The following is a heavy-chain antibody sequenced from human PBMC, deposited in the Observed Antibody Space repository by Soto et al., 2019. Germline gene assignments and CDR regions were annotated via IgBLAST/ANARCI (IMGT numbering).Heavy chain of an antibody. Sequence: QVQLVESGGGVVQPGRSLRLSCAASGFTFSSYPIHWVRQAPGKGLEWVAVISFDGVNKYYADSVKGRFSISRDNSKNPLFLQMNSLRSEATAVYYCARGPDKGSGYWPSHPWGQGTLVTVSS. V-gene: IGHV3-30-3*01. CDR2: ISFDGVNK. CDR1: GFTFSSYP. J-gene: IGHJ5*02. CDR3: ARGPDKGSGYWPSHP. D-gene: IGHD3-3*01.